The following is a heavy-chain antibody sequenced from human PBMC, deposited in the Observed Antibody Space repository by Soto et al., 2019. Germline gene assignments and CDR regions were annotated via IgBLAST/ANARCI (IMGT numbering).Heavy chain of an antibody. Sequence: ASVKVSCKAAGYTFTGYYMHWVRQAPGQGLEWMGWINPNSGGTNYAQKFQGWVTMTRDTSISTAYMELSRLRSDDTAVYYCARDPISLTGTRPPGYYYGTDVWGQGTPVTVSS. J-gene: IGHJ6*02. CDR3: ARDPISLTGTRPPGYYYGTDV. CDR1: GYTFTGYY. CDR2: INPNSGGT. V-gene: IGHV1-2*04. D-gene: IGHD1-7*01.